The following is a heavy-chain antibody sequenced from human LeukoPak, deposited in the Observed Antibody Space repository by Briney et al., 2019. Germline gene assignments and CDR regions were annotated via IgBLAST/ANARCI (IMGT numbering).Heavy chain of an antibody. CDR3: AREWRGKLAYNWFDP. J-gene: IGHJ5*02. CDR2: IYYSGST. D-gene: IGHD3-16*01. CDR1: GGSVSSGSYY. Sequence: SETLSLTCTVSGGSVSSGSYYWSWIRQPPGKGLEWIGYIYYSGSTYYNPSLKSRVTISVDTSKNQFSLKLSSVTAADTAVYYCAREWRGKLAYNWFDPWGQGTLVTVSS. V-gene: IGHV4-61*01.